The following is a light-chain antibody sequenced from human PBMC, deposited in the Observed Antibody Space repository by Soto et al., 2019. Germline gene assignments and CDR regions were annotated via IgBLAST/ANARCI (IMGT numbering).Light chain of an antibody. J-gene: IGLJ2*01. Sequence: QSVLTQPPSASGAPGQRVIISCSGSNSNIGRNTVNWYQQLPGTAPKLLIYSNNQRPSGVPDRFSGSKSGTSASLAISGLQSEDEADYYCAAWDDSLNGYVGFGGGTQLTVL. CDR1: NSNIGRNT. V-gene: IGLV1-44*01. CDR2: SNN. CDR3: AAWDDSLNGYVG.